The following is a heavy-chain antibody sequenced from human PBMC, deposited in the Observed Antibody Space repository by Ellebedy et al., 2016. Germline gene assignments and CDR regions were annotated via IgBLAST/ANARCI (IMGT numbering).Heavy chain of an antibody. CDR1: GYTFTGYY. J-gene: IGHJ6*03. CDR2: INPNSGGT. Sequence: ASVKVSCXASGYTFTGYYMHWVRQAPGQGLEWMGWINPNSGGTNYAQKFQGRVTMTRDTSISTAYMELSRLRSDDTAVYYCARDRVVPEEYYYYYYMDVWGKGTTVTVSS. CDR3: ARDRVVPEEYYYYYYMDV. D-gene: IGHD2-2*01. V-gene: IGHV1-2*02.